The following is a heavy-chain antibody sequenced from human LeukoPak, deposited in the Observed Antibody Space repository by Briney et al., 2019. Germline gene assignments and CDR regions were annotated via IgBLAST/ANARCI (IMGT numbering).Heavy chain of an antibody. CDR2: IYTSGST. J-gene: IGHJ4*02. Sequence: SQTLSLTCTVSSGSISSGSYYRSWIRQPAEKGLEWIARIYTSGSTNYNPSRKKQVTIAVDTSKNQYSLKLNSVTTADTAFAYCATVNIAARTYYFDYWGQGTLVTVSS. CDR3: ATVNIAARTYYFDY. D-gene: IGHD5-12*01. CDR1: SGSISSGSYY. V-gene: IGHV4-61*02.